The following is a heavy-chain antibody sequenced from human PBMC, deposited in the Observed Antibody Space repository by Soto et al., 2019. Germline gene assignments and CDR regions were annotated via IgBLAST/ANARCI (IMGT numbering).Heavy chain of an antibody. D-gene: IGHD3-3*01. J-gene: IGHJ6*02. CDR1: GASVSSGSYY. CDR3: ARVPAPYLEWSFPGNYNGMDV. V-gene: IGHV4-61*01. CDR2: IYYRGTT. Sequence: QVQLQESGPGLVKPSETLSLTCTLSGASVSSGSYYWSWIRQSPGEGLEWLGYIYYRGTTNSNPSLRRRVTISLDTSNNQFTLNLYSVTAADTAVYYCARVPAPYLEWSFPGNYNGMDVWGQGTTVIVSS.